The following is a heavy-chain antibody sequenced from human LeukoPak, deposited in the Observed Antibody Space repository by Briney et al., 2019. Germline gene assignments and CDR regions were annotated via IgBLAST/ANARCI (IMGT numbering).Heavy chain of an antibody. V-gene: IGHV4-30-4*07. CDR1: GGSISSGGYS. CDR2: IHYSGST. D-gene: IGHD3-9*01. Sequence: SQTLSLTCAVSGGSISSGGYSWSWIRQPPGKGLEWIAYIHYSGSTNYNPSLKSRVTISVDTSKNQFSLKLSSVTAADTAVYYCARERGSLTGYLSIGYWGQGTLVTVSS. CDR3: ARERGSLTGYLSIGY. J-gene: IGHJ4*02.